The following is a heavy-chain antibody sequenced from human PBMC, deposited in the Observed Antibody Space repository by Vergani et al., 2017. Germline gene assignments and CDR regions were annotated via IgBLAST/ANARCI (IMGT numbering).Heavy chain of an antibody. D-gene: IGHD6-13*01. CDR3: ARGSNRQLEPTENWFDP. CDR2: IYTSGST. Sequence: QVQLQESGPGLVKPSETLSLTCTVSGGSISSYYWSWIRQPAGKGLEWIGRIYTSGSTNYNPSLKSRVTMSVDTSKNQFSLKLSSVTAADTAVYYCARGSNRQLEPTENWFDPWGQGTLVTVSS. V-gene: IGHV4-4*07. CDR1: GGSISSYY. J-gene: IGHJ5*02.